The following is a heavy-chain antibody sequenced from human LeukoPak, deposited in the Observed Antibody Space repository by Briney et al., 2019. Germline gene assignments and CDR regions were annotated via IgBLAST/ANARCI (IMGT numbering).Heavy chain of an antibody. J-gene: IGHJ5*02. D-gene: IGHD2-2*01. Sequence: GASVTVSCTASGYTFTSYYMHWVRQAPGQGLEWMGIINPSGGSTSYAQKFQGRVTMTRDTSTSTVYMELSSLRSEDTAVYYCARDGRRPLYCSSTSCYNWFDPWGQGTLVTVSS. CDR3: ARDGRRPLYCSSTSCYNWFDP. CDR1: GYTFTSYY. V-gene: IGHV1-46*01. CDR2: INPSGGST.